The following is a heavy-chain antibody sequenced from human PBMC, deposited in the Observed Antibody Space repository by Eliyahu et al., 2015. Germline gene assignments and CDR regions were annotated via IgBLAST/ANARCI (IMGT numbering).Heavy chain of an antibody. CDR3: ARDRYFGRYWGNWLDP. CDR1: GFPFSDSX. D-gene: IGHD3-9*01. V-gene: IGHV3-11*01. CDR2: ISGDGSTV. Sequence: QVHLVESGGGLVEPGGSLRLSCAAXGFPFSDSXMSWIRQAPGKGLEWVSYISGDGSTVYYADSVKGRFTISRDNGKNSLYLQMNSLRAEDMAVYYCARDRYFGRYWGNWLDPWGQGTLVTVSS. J-gene: IGHJ5*02.